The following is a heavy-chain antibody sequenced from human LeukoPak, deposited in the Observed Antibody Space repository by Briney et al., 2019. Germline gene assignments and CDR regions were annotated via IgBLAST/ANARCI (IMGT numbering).Heavy chain of an antibody. CDR3: ARDSGYGGFFDY. Sequence: PSRILSLTCAVADRSISTGCHSWSWIRQPPGKGLELIGYIYHSGSTYYNPSLKSRVTISVDRSKNQFSLKLSSVTAADTAVYYCARDSGYGGFFDYWGQGTLVTVSS. J-gene: IGHJ4*02. V-gene: IGHV4-30-2*01. D-gene: IGHD4-23*01. CDR2: IYHSGST. CDR1: DRSISTGCHS.